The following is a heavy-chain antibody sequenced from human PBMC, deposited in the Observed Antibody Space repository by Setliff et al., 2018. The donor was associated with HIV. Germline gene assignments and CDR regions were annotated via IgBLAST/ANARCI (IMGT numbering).Heavy chain of an antibody. CDR2: ISSSGSLI. V-gene: IGHV3-48*01. D-gene: IGHD3-22*01. J-gene: IGHJ4*01. Sequence: PGGSLRLSCAASGFTCSGYSMNWVRQAPGKGLEWVSYISSSGSLIYYADSVKGRFTISRDNAKNSLYLQMNSLRAEDTAMYYCARDQSPTYFYDSAYRPYFDYWGQGTLVTVSS. CDR1: GFTCSGYS. CDR3: ARDQSPTYFYDSAYRPYFDY.